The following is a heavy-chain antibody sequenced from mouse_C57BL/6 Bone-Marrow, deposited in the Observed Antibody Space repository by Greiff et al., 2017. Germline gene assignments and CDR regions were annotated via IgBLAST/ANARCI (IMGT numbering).Heavy chain of an antibody. CDR2: IDPETGGT. V-gene: IGHV1-15*01. J-gene: IGHJ4*01. CDR1: GYTFTDYE. Sequence: VKLQESGAELARPGASVTLSCKASGYTFTDYEMHWVKQTPVHGLEWIGAIDPETGGTAYNQKFKGKAILTADKSSSTAYMELRSLTSEDSAVYYCTRSGGPHDYAMDYWGQGTSVTVSS. CDR3: TRSGGPHDYAMDY.